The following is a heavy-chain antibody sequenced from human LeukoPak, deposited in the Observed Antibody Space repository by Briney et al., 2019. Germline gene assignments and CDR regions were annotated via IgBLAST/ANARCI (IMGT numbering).Heavy chain of an antibody. V-gene: IGHV3-64*05. D-gene: IGHD3-22*01. J-gene: IGHJ4*02. CDR1: GFTFSLSI. CDR3: VKDDSYYYDRSGRDS. CDR2: ITSNGDTT. Sequence: GGSLRLSCSLSGFTFSLSIMQWARHATGEGLEYVSHITSNGDTTYNADSVKGRFTIARDNSKNTLYIQMSSLRAEDTAVYYCVKDDSYYYDRSGRDSWGQGTLVTVSS.